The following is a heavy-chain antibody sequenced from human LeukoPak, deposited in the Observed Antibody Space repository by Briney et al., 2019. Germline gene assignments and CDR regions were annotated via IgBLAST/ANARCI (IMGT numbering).Heavy chain of an antibody. Sequence: GGSLSLSCAASGFTFSSYSMNWVRKAPGKGLEWVSSISSSSSYIYYADSVKGRFTISRDNGKNSLYLQMNSLRAEDTAVYYCARGGDGGKKGNWFDPWGQGTLVTVSS. CDR1: GFTFSSYS. CDR3: ARGGDGGKKGNWFDP. D-gene: IGHD4-23*01. J-gene: IGHJ5*02. V-gene: IGHV3-21*01. CDR2: ISSSSSYI.